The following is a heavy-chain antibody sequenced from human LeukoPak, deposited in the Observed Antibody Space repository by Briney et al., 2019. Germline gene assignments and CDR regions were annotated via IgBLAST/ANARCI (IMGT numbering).Heavy chain of an antibody. J-gene: IGHJ5*02. Sequence: SQTLSLTCTVSGGSISSGGYYWGWIRQHPGKGLEWLGYIYYSGSTYYNPSLKSRVTIFVDTSKNQFSLKLSSVTAADTAVYYCARAGVDIVATGPGGNWFDPWGQGTLVTVSS. V-gene: IGHV4-31*03. CDR1: GGSISSGGYY. CDR2: IYYSGST. CDR3: ARAGVDIVATGPGGNWFDP. D-gene: IGHD5-12*01.